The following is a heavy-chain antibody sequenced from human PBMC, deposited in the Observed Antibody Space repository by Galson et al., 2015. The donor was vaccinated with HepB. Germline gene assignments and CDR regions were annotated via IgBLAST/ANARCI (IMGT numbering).Heavy chain of an antibody. V-gene: IGHV1-18*01. CDR1: GYTFSSFG. Sequence: SVKVSCKASGYTFSSFGTSWVRQAPGQGLEWLGWISCYNGNRNYAQKFQGRVTVTTDTSTSTAYMELRSLRSDDTAMYYCARDRRRYDFWSAYQEWYFDLWGRGTLVTVSS. CDR3: ARDRRRYDFWSAYQEWYFDL. J-gene: IGHJ2*01. D-gene: IGHD3-3*01. CDR2: ISCYNGNR.